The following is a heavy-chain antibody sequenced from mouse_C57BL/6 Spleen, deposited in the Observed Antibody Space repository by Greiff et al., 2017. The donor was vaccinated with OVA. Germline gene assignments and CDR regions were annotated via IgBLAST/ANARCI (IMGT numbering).Heavy chain of an antibody. CDR1: GYTFTSYW. CDR2: IDPSDSET. V-gene: IGHV1-52*01. J-gene: IGHJ4*01. Sequence: QVQLKQSGAELVRPGSSVKLSCKASGYTFTSYWMHWVKQRPIQGLEWIGNIDPSDSETHYNQKFKDKATLTVDKSSSTAYMQLSSLTSEDSAVYYCARSDYDYDGAMDYWGQGTSVTVSS. D-gene: IGHD2-4*01. CDR3: ARSDYDYDGAMDY.